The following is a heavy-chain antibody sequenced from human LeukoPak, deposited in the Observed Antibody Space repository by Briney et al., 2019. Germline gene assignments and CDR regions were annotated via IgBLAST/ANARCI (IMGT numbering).Heavy chain of an antibody. J-gene: IGHJ3*02. V-gene: IGHV1-18*01. D-gene: IGHD2/OR15-2a*01. CDR1: GYTFTSYG. Sequence: ASVKVSCKASGYTFTSYGISWVRQAPGQGLEWMGWISAYNGNTYFAQNLQGRVTMTTDTSTSTAYMELGSLRSDDTAVYYCAREEYCNSTTCYKAFDIWGQGTMVTVSS. CDR2: ISAYNGNT. CDR3: AREEYCNSTTCYKAFDI.